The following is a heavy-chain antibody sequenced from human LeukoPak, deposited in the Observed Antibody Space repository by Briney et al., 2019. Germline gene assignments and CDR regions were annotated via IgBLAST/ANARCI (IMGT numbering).Heavy chain of an antibody. CDR3: AKSLEVIASWFDP. D-gene: IGHD2-15*01. CDR2: ISGNSGGRT. Sequence: SGGSLRLSCAASGFSFSNYAMSWVRQAPGKGLEWVSGISGNSGGRTYYADSVKGRFTISRDKSKNTLYLQMNSPRVEDTAVYYCAKSLEVIASWFDPWGQGTLVTVSS. J-gene: IGHJ5*02. CDR1: GFSFSNYA. V-gene: IGHV3-23*01.